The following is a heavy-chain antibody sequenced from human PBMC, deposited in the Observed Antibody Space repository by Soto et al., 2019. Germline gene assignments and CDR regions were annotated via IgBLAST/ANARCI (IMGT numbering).Heavy chain of an antibody. J-gene: IGHJ5*02. CDR3: AHTEHHRSALRGRLDP. D-gene: IGHD6-25*01. Sequence: QITLKESGPTLVKPTQTLTLTCTFSGFSLSTSGVGVGWIRQPPGKALEWLALIYWNDDKRYSPSLKSRLTITKDTSKSQVVLTMTNMDPVDTATYYCAHTEHHRSALRGRLDPWGQGTLVTVSS. CDR1: GFSLSTSGVG. CDR2: IYWNDDK. V-gene: IGHV2-5*01.